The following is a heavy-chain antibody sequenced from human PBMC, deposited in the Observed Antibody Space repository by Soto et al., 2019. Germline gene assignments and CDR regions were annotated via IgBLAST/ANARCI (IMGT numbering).Heavy chain of an antibody. V-gene: IGHV3-30-3*01. CDR2: ISYDGSNK. CDR1: GFTFSSYA. CDR3: ARDVSYGSGSYAPDY. J-gene: IGHJ4*02. Sequence: QVQLVESGGGVVQPGRSVRLSCAASGFTFSSYAMHWVRQAPGKGLEWVAVISYDGSNKYYADSVKGRFTISRDNSKNTLYLQMNSLRAEDTAVYYCARDVSYGSGSYAPDYWGQGTLVTVSS. D-gene: IGHD3-10*01.